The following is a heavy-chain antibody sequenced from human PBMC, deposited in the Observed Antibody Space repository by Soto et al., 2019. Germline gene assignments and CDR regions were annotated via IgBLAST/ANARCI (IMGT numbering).Heavy chain of an antibody. CDR1: GFSFSSYA. CDR3: ARWSYLDY. CDR2: ISGSDGKT. V-gene: IGHV3-23*01. J-gene: IGHJ4*02. D-gene: IGHD3-3*01. Sequence: DVQLLESGGGLVQPGGSLRLSCAASGFSFSSYAMSWVRQAPGKGLEWASTISGSDGKTFYADSVKGRFSISRDTSKNTLYLQMNSLRADDTAVYYCARWSYLDYWGQGTRVTVSS.